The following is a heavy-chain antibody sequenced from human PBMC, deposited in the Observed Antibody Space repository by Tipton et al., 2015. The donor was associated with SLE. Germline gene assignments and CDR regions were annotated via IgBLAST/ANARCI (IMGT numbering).Heavy chain of an antibody. Sequence: TLSLTCTVSGDSISRHYWSWVRQPPGKGLEWIGNIVSDGTTNYSPSLKSRLTLSLDTSKNQFSLKLTSVITAGTALYYCARDRGAYTNWFDPWGQGTLVTVSS. J-gene: IGHJ5*02. CDR1: GDSISRHY. CDR3: ARDRGAYTNWFDP. V-gene: IGHV4-59*11. D-gene: IGHD2-2*02. CDR2: IVSDGTT.